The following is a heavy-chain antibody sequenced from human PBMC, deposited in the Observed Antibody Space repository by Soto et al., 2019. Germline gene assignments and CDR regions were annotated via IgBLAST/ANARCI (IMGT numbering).Heavy chain of an antibody. V-gene: IGHV3-23*01. CDR2: ISGSGGST. Sequence: GGSLRLSCAASGFTFSSYAMSWVRQAPGKGLEWVSAISGSGGSTYYADSVKGRFTISRDNSKNTLYLQMNSLRAEDTAVYYCAKSNFWSGSLGRFDPWGQGTLVTVSS. D-gene: IGHD3-3*01. CDR1: GFTFSSYA. J-gene: IGHJ5*02. CDR3: AKSNFWSGSLGRFDP.